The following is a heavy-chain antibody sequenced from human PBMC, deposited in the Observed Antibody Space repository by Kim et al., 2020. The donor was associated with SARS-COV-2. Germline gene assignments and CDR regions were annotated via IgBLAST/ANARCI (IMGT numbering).Heavy chain of an antibody. CDR2: INPNIGGT. D-gene: IGHD6-13*01. Sequence: ASVKVSCKASGYTFTDYYMHWVRQAPGQGLEWMGRINPNIGGTNYAQKFQGRVTTTRATPPTTPYLELSSLRSAHPAVHYCARRHSSPCSDHCAQGTLAT. CDR1: GYTFTDYY. CDR3: ARRHSSPCSDH. J-gene: IGHJ4*02. V-gene: IGHV1-2*06.